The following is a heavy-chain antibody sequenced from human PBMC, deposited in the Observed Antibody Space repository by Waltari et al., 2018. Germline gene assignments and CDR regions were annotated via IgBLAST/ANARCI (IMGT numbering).Heavy chain of an antibody. CDR1: GYSISSNYY. CDR2: LSHRGST. CDR3: ARDTRQLLLGWFDP. Sequence: QVQLQESGPGLVKPSETLSLTCAVSGYSISSNYYWGWIRPPPGQGLEWIGSLSHRGSTYYNPSLKSRVTISLDTSKNQFSLKINSVTAADTAVYYCARDTRQLLLGWFDPWGQGTLVTVSS. V-gene: IGHV4-38-2*02. J-gene: IGHJ5*02. D-gene: IGHD2-2*01.